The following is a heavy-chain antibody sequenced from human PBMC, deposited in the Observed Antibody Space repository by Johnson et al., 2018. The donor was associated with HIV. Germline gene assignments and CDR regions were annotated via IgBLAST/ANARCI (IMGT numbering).Heavy chain of an antibody. CDR2: IRYDGSNK. Sequence: QVQLVESGGGVVQPGGSLRLSCAASGFTFSSYGMHWVRQAPGKGLEWVAFIRYDGSNKYYADSVKGRFTISRDNSKNTLYLQMNSLRAEDTALYYCARVIRLGAVRLRHAFDIWGQVTMVTVSS. CDR1: GFTFSSYG. V-gene: IGHV3-30*02. J-gene: IGHJ3*02. D-gene: IGHD4-17*01. CDR3: ARVIRLGAVRLRHAFDI.